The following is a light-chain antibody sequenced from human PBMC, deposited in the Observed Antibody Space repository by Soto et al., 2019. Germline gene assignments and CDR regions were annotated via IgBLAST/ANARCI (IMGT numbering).Light chain of an antibody. V-gene: IGLV3-21*02. J-gene: IGLJ2*01. Sequence: SYELTQAPSVSVAPGQTARITCGGNNIGSESVHWYQQKPGQAPVLVVYDDSDRPSGIPKRFSGSNSGNTATLTISRVAAGDEADYYCQVWDSTSDHPVFGGGTKLTVL. CDR2: DDS. CDR3: QVWDSTSDHPV. CDR1: NIGSES.